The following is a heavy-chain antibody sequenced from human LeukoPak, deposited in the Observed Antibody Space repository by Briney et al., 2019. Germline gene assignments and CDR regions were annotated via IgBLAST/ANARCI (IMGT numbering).Heavy chain of an antibody. V-gene: IGHV7-4-1*02. D-gene: IGHD6-19*01. J-gene: IGHJ4*02. CDR1: GYTIISYA. CDR3: ARGGGSGWYLRTPDY. CDR2: IDTNTGNP. Sequence: GASVKVSCKASGYTIISYAMNWVRQAPGQGLEWMGWIDTNTGNPMYAQGFTGRFVFSLDTSVSTAYLQISSLKAEDTAVYYCARGGGSGWYLRTPDYWGQGTLVTVSS.